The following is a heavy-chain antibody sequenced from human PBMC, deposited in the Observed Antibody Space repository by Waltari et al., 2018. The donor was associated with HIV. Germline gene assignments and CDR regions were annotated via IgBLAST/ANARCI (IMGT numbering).Heavy chain of an antibody. J-gene: IGHJ6*02. Sequence: EVQLVESGGGLVQPGGSLRLSCAAAGFTFSSYTMNWVRQAPGKGLEWVSSITSTSGSIYYADSVKGRFTISRDNAKNSLYLQMNVLRAEDTALYYCASLTPITMIRGAYFYYGMDVWGQGTTVTVSS. V-gene: IGHV3-21*01. D-gene: IGHD3-10*01. CDR1: GFTFSSYT. CDR3: ASLTPITMIRGAYFYYGMDV. CDR2: ITSTSGSI.